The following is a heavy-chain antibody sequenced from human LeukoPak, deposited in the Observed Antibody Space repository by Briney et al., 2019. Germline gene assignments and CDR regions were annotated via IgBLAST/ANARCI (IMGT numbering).Heavy chain of an antibody. CDR1: GGAFSGYY. J-gene: IGHJ5*02. CDR3: ARGGGSSSWPNWFDP. D-gene: IGHD6-13*01. Sequence: PSETLSLTCAAYGGAFSGYYWSWIRQPPGKGLEWIGEINHSGSTNYNPSLKSRVTISVDTSKNQFSLKLSSVTAADTAVYYCARGGGSSSWPNWFDPWGQGTLVSVSS. CDR2: INHSGST. V-gene: IGHV4-34*01.